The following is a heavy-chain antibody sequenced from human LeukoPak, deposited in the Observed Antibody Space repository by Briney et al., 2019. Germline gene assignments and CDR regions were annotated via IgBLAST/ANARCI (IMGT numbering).Heavy chain of an antibody. V-gene: IGHV1-2*02. J-gene: IGHJ5*02. D-gene: IGHD5/OR15-5a*01. Sequence: ASVKVSCKASGYAFNDTYFNWVRQAPGQGLEWMGWINPNSGARIYSQKFQGRVTMDTSVSTVYMELSSLTSDDTAVYYCATSTSVTHTRDPWGQGTLVTVSS. CDR1: GYAFNDTY. CDR2: INPNSGAR. CDR3: ATSTSVTHTRDP.